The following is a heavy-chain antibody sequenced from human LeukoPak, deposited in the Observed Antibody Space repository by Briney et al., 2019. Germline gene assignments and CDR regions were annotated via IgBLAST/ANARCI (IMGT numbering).Heavy chain of an antibody. CDR2: MNPSSGNT. CDR3: ARDWEGSSTTNDAFDI. CDR1: GYTFTSYD. Sequence: ASVTVSCTASGYTFTSYDINWVRQATGQGLEWLGWMNPSSGNTGYAQKFQGRVTMTRDTSISTAYMELSSLRSEDTAVYYCARDWEGSSTTNDAFDIWGQGTMVTVSS. V-gene: IGHV1-8*01. J-gene: IGHJ3*02. D-gene: IGHD2-2*01.